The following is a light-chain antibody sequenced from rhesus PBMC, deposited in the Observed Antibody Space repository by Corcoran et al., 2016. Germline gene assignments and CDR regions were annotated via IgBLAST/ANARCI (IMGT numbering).Light chain of an antibody. CDR1: QSVSSK. Sequence: EIVMTQSPATLSLSPGETATISCRTSQSVSSKLAWYQQKHGPAPRLLIYGATSRATGIPDRFSGSGSGTDLTLTISSLEPEDFAVYYCQEPNNLWTFGQGTKVEFK. V-gene: IGKV3-31*02. J-gene: IGKJ1*01. CDR3: QEPNNLWT. CDR2: GAT.